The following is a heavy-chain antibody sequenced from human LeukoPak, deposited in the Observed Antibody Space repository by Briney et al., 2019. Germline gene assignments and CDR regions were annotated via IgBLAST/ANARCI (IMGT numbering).Heavy chain of an antibody. CDR2: IKHDGSEK. Sequence: GGSLRLSCAASGFIFTGYFMSWVRQAPGKGLEWVASIKHDGSEKYYVDSVRGRFTISRDNSKNTLYLQMNSLRAEDTAVYYCAKDSYYDFWSGYFDYWGQGTLVTVSS. CDR3: AKDSYYDFWSGYFDY. V-gene: IGHV3-7*03. CDR1: GFIFTGYF. D-gene: IGHD3-3*01. J-gene: IGHJ4*02.